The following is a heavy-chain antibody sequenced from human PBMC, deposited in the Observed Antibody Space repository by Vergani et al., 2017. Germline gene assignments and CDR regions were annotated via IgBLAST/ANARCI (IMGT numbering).Heavy chain of an antibody. Sequence: QVYLVESGGGVVQPGRSLRLSCVVSGFTSSYYGMHWVRQAPGKGLEWVAVISYDGTQKYYADSVKGRFTISRDTSKSTLYLQMNSLRTEDTAVYYCATKSCCTPGCQIGYFREWGQGTLVTVSS. CDR1: GFTSSYYG. CDR3: ATKSCCTPGCQIGYFRE. V-gene: IGHV3-30*03. J-gene: IGHJ1*01. D-gene: IGHD1-1*01. CDR2: ISYDGTQK.